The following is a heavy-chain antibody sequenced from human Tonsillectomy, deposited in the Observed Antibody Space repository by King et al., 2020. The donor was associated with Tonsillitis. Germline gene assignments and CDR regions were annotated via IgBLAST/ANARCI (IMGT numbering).Heavy chain of an antibody. J-gene: IGHJ6*02. Sequence: QLVQSGAEVKKPGESLKISCKGSGYSFTSYWIGWVRQMPGKGLEWMGIIYPGDSDTRYSPSFQGQVTISADKSISTAYLQWSRLKASDTAMYYCARPLWCGEFGTDYYYGMEVWGQGTTVTVSS. CDR3: ARPLWCGEFGTDYYYGMEV. D-gene: IGHD3-10*01. CDR2: IYPGDSDT. V-gene: IGHV5-51*01. CDR1: GYSFTSYW.